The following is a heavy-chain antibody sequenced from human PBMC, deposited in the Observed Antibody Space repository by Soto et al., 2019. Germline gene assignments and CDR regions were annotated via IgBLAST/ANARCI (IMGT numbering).Heavy chain of an antibody. D-gene: IGHD1-26*01. Sequence: EVQLLESGGDLVQPGGSLRLSCAASRFTFSSYAMNWVRQAPGKGLECVSAISGSGGNTFYANSVKGRFTIPRDNPKNTLFRQMHSLTAEDTAMYYCAMLNSGSYSYHGMDVWGQGTRVTVSS. CDR2: ISGSGGNT. CDR1: RFTFSSYA. V-gene: IGHV3-23*01. CDR3: AMLNSGSYSYHGMDV. J-gene: IGHJ6*02.